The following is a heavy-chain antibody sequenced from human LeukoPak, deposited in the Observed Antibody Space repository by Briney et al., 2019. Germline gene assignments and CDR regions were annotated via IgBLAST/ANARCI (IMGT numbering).Heavy chain of an antibody. CDR1: GGSISSYY. V-gene: IGHV4-59*01. CDR3: ARYNYDFWSGYYIAYMDV. Sequence: SETLSLTCTVSGGSISSYYWSWIRQPPGKGLEWIGYIYYSGSTNYNPSLKSRVTISVDTSKNQFSLKLSSVTAADTAVYYCARYNYDFWSGYYIAYMDVWGKGTTVTVSS. J-gene: IGHJ6*03. CDR2: IYYSGST. D-gene: IGHD3-3*01.